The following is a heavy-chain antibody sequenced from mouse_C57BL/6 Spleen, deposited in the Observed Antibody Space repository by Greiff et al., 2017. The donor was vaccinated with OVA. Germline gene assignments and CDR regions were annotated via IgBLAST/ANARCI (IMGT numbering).Heavy chain of an antibody. V-gene: IGHV1-81*01. J-gene: IGHJ4*01. Sequence: QVQLKESGAELARPGASVKLSCKASGYTFTSYGISWVKQRTGQGLEWIGEIYPRSGNTYYNEKFKGKATLTADKSSSTAYMELRSLTSEDSAVYFCARFYGNYDYAMDYWGQGTSVTVSS. CDR1: GYTFTSYG. CDR2: IYPRSGNT. D-gene: IGHD2-1*01. CDR3: ARFYGNYDYAMDY.